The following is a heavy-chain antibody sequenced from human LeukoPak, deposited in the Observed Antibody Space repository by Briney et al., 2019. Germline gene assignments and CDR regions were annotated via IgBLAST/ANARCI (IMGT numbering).Heavy chain of an antibody. J-gene: IGHJ6*02. CDR2: ISSSSSTI. CDR3: AKGSFSGSSYYYGMDV. D-gene: IGHD1-26*01. V-gene: IGHV3-48*01. CDR1: GFTFSSYS. Sequence: GGSLRLSCAASGFTFSSYSMNWVRQAPGKGLEWVSYISSSSSTIYYADSVKGRFTISRDNSKNTLYLQMNSLRAEDTAVYYCAKGSFSGSSYYYGMDVWGQGTTVTVSS.